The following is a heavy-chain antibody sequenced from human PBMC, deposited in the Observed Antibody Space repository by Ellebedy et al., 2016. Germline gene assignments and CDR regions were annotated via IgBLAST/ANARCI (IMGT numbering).Heavy chain of an antibody. D-gene: IGHD2-2*01. CDR3: RQGHYADY. CDR2: ISANGNKR. J-gene: IGHJ4*02. CDR1: GFTFSRSF. Sequence: GESLKISXAASGFTFSRSFMSWVRQAPGKGLEWVATISANGNKRDLADSVQGRFTISRDNFRNTLHLQMNNLRGEDTAVYYCRQGHYADYWGQGTLVTVSS. V-gene: IGHV3-23*01.